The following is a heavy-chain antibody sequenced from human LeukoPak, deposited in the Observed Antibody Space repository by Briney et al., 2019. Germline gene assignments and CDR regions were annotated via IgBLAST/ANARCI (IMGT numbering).Heavy chain of an antibody. J-gene: IGHJ4*02. CDR2: ISGSGGST. D-gene: IGHD2-2*01. V-gene: IGHV3-23*01. CDR1: GFTFSSYA. CDR3: AKDDEDSSSSDY. Sequence: GGSLRLSCAASGFTFSSYAMSWVRPAPGKGLEWVSAISGSGGSTYHADSVKGRFTISRDNSKNTLYLQMNSLRAEDTAVYYCAKDDEDSSSSDYWGQGTLVTVSS.